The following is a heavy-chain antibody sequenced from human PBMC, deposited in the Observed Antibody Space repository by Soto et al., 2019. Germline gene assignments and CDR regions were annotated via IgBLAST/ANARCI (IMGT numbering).Heavy chain of an antibody. J-gene: IGHJ3*02. V-gene: IGHV3-21*01. CDR2: ISSSSSYI. CDR3: ARVFVAFDI. Sequence: GGSLRLSCAASGFTFSSYSMNWVRQAPGKGLEWVSSISSSSSYIYYADTVKGRFTIAKDNAKNSLYLEMNSLRAEDTVVYYCARVFVAFDIWGQGTMVTVSS. CDR1: GFTFSSYS. D-gene: IGHD2-21*01.